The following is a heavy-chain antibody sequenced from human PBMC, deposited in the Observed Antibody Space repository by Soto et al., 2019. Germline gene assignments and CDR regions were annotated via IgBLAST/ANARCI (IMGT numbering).Heavy chain of an antibody. D-gene: IGHD3-3*01. CDR2: IIPILGIA. CDR3: ASFTSMGMDV. V-gene: IGHV1-69*02. CDR1: GGTFSSYT. J-gene: IGHJ6*02. Sequence: QVQLVQSGAEVKKPGASVKVSCKASGGTFSSYTISWVRQAPGQGLEWMGRIIPILGIANYAQKCQGRVTITADKSTSTAYRELSRLRSEDTAVYYCASFTSMGMDVWGQGTTVTVSS.